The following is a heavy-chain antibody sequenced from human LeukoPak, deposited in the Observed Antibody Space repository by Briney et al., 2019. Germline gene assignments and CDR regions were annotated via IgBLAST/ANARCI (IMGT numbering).Heavy chain of an antibody. J-gene: IGHJ5*02. CDR1: GYSISSGYY. D-gene: IGHD5-12*01. CDR3: ARDQNSGYDLINWFGP. CDR2: IYYSGST. V-gene: IGHV4-38-2*02. Sequence: NPSETLSLTCTVSGYSISSGYYWGWIRQPPGEGLEWIGSIYYSGSTYYNPSLKSRVTISVDTSKNQFSLKLSSVTAADTAVYYCARDQNSGYDLINWFGPWGQGTLVTVSS.